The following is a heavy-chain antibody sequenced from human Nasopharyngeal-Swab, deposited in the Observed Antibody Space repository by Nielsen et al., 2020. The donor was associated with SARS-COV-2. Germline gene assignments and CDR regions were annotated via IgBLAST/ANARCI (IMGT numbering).Heavy chain of an antibody. V-gene: IGHV1-46*01. Sequence: ASVQVSCKASGYTFTTYYIHWVRQAPGQGLQWMGRIDPNGGGIHYPQNFQGRVTLTRDTSTTTVYMELTSLGSEDTAMYFCAREGNYGSGRPSYYYYGMDVWGQGTTVTVSS. CDR2: IDPNGGGI. CDR3: AREGNYGSGRPSYYYYGMDV. D-gene: IGHD3-10*01. CDR1: GYTFTTYY. J-gene: IGHJ6*02.